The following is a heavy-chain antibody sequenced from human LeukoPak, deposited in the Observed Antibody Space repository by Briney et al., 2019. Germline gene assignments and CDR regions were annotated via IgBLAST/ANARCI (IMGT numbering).Heavy chain of an antibody. D-gene: IGHD3-3*01. V-gene: IGHV3-23*01. CDR2: ISGSGGST. CDR3: AKDLGEWLLYSDYYYGMDV. J-gene: IGHJ6*02. CDR1: GFTFSSYA. Sequence: GSLRLSCAASGFTFSSYAMSWVRQAPGKGLEWVSAISGSGGSTYYADSVKGRFTISRDNSKNTLYLQMNSLRAEDTAVYYCAKDLGEWLLYSDYYYGMDVWGQGTTVTVSS.